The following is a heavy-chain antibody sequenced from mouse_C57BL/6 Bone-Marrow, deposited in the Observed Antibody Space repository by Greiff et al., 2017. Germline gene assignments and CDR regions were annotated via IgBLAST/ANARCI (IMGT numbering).Heavy chain of an antibody. D-gene: IGHD1-1*01. Sequence: EVKVEESGGGLVQPGGSLSLSCAASGFTFTDYYMSWVRQPPGQALEWLGFIRNKANGYTTEYSASVKGRFTISRDNSQSDLYLQMNALRAKDRATYYCARSYYGSVFDYWGQGTTLTVSS. J-gene: IGHJ2*01. V-gene: IGHV7-3*01. CDR3: ARSYYGSVFDY. CDR1: GFTFTDYY. CDR2: IRNKANGYTT.